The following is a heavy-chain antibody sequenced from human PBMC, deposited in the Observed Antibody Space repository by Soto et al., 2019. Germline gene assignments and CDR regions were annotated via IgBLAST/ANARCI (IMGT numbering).Heavy chain of an antibody. Sequence: GEALKISCQSFGYTFTAYWIAWVRQMPGKGLEWMGIIFPADSEIRYGPSFRGHVTISADKSISTAYLQWSSLEASDTAMYYCAGWYSSSWRLVDYWGQGTLVTVSS. V-gene: IGHV5-51*01. CDR2: IFPADSEI. CDR3: AGWYSSSWRLVDY. D-gene: IGHD6-13*01. J-gene: IGHJ4*02. CDR1: GYTFTAYW.